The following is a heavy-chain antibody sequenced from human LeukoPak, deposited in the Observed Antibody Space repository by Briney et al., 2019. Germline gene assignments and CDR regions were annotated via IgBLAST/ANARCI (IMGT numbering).Heavy chain of an antibody. CDR2: IYYSGST. CDR3: ARRRGYNGYDLEDYYMDV. V-gene: IGHV4-31*03. J-gene: IGHJ6*03. D-gene: IGHD5-12*01. Sequence: SETLSLTCTVSGGSISSGGYYWSWIRQHPGKGLEWIGYIYYSGSTYYNPSLKSRVTISVDTSKNQFSLKLSSVTAADTAVYYCARRRGYNGYDLEDYYMDVWGKGTTVTVSS. CDR1: GGSISSGGYY.